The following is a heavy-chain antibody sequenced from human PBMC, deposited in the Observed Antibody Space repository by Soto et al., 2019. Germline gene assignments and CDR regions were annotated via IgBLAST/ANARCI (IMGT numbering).Heavy chain of an antibody. V-gene: IGHV3-30*18. CDR1: GFTFSSYG. CDR2: ISYDGSNK. D-gene: IGHD6-19*01. CDR3: AKDKGVAGTTTRYYYYYGMDV. J-gene: IGHJ6*02. Sequence: PGGSLRLSCAASGFTFSSYGMHWVRQAPGKWLEWVAVISYDGSNKYYADSVKGRFTISRDNSKNTLYLQMNSLRAEDTAVYYCAKDKGVAGTTTRYYYYYGMDVWGQGTTVTVSS.